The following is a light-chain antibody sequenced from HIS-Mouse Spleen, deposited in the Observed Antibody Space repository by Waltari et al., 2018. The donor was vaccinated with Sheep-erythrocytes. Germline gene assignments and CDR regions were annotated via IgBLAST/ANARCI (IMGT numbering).Light chain of an antibody. CDR3: SSYAGSNNWV. Sequence: QSALTQPPSASGSPGQSVTISCTGTSSDVGGYNYLSWYQQHPGNAPQLMIYEVSKRPSGVPDRFAGSKSGNTASLTVSGLQAEDEADYYCSSYAGSNNWVFGGGTMLTVL. CDR1: SSDVGGYNY. V-gene: IGLV2-8*01. CDR2: EVS. J-gene: IGLJ3*02.